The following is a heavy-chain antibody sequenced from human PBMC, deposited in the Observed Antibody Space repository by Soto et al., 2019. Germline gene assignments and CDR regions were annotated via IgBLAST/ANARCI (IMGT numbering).Heavy chain of an antibody. V-gene: IGHV3-21*01. J-gene: IGHJ6*02. Sequence: PGGSLRLSCAASGFTFRSFTMNWVRQAPGKGLEWVSTISSNSAYIYYTDALRGRFTISRGNAKNSLHLQMNSLRAEDTAVYYCARVWKRGYSGYDYPYYYYGMDVWGQGTTVTVSS. CDR2: ISSNSAYI. CDR3: ARVWKRGYSGYDYPYYYYGMDV. D-gene: IGHD5-12*01. CDR1: GFTFRSFT.